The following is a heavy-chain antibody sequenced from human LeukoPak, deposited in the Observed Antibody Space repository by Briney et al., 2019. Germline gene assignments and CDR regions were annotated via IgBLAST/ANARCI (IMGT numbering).Heavy chain of an antibody. D-gene: IGHD6-19*01. CDR3: ARDLSAAFDF. CDR2: ISGSGGST. V-gene: IGHV3-23*01. J-gene: IGHJ4*02. Sequence: GGSLRLSCAASGFTFNNYAMSWVRQAPGKGLEWVSRISGSGGSTYYEDSVKGRFTISRDISKDTLYLQMDSLRAEDTAVYCCARDLSAAFDFWGQGILVTVSS. CDR1: GFTFNNYA.